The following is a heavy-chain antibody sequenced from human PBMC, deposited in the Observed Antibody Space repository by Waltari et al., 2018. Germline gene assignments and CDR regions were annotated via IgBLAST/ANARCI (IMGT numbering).Heavy chain of an antibody. Sequence: QVQLVQSGAEVKKPGASVKVSCKASGYTFTGYYMHWVRQAPGQGLEWMGWINPNSGGTNYAQKFHGRVTMTRDTSISTAYMELSRLRSDDTAVYYCARDMPSYACSGGSCYPPYYFDYWGQGTLVTVSS. CDR2: INPNSGGT. CDR3: ARDMPSYACSGGSCYPPYYFDY. V-gene: IGHV1-2*02. J-gene: IGHJ4*02. D-gene: IGHD2-15*01. CDR1: GYTFTGYY.